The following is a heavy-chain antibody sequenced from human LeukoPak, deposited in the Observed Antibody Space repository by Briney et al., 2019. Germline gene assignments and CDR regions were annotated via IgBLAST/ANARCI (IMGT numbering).Heavy chain of an antibody. CDR1: GFSLTTSGVG. Sequence: SGPTLVKPTQTLTLTCTFSGFSLTTSGVGVGWIRQPPGKALEWLALIYWDDDKRYSPSLKNRLTITKDTSKNQVVLTMTNMDPVDTATYYCAHRRGSGYSYDTFDIWGQGTMVTVSS. CDR2: IYWDDDK. V-gene: IGHV2-5*02. J-gene: IGHJ3*02. CDR3: AHRRGSGYSYDTFDI. D-gene: IGHD3-22*01.